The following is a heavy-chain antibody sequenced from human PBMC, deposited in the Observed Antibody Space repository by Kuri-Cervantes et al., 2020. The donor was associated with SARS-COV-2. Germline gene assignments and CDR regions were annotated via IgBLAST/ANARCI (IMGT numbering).Heavy chain of an antibody. CDR1: GYSFSKYA. D-gene: IGHD1-26*01. V-gene: IGHV1-69*05. Sequence: SVKVSCKASGYSFSKYAVSWVRQAPGQGLEWMGGIIPIFGTANYAQKFQGRVTITTDESTSTAYMELSSLRSEDTAVYYCARLLRGAYYYYYMDVWGKGTTVTVSS. CDR2: IIPIFGTA. CDR3: ARLLRGAYYYYYMDV. J-gene: IGHJ6*03.